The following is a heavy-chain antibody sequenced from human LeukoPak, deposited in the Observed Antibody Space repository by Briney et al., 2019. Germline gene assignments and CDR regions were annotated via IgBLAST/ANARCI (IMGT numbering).Heavy chain of an antibody. V-gene: IGHV4-39*01. D-gene: IGHD3-10*01. J-gene: IGHJ4*02. CDR3: AGHEDYYASGRYFDF. Sequence: SETLSLTCTVSGGSIRTSTDYWGWIRQSPGEGLEWIGSIYPSGDTYYNPSLKSRVTISVDTSKNQFSLKLSSVTAADTAVYYSAGHEDYYASGRYFDFWGQGTLVTVSS. CDR1: GGSIRTSTDY. CDR2: IYPSGDT.